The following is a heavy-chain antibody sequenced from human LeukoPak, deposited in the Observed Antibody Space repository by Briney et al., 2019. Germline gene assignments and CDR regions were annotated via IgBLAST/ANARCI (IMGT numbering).Heavy chain of an antibody. Sequence: PSETLSLTCTVSGGSISSGDYYWNWIRQPPGKGLEWIGYIYSSGSTYYNPSLKSRVTISVDTSKNQFSLNLSSVSAADTAVYYCARGPDYGDSTLLDYWGQGTLVTVSS. J-gene: IGHJ4*02. CDR1: GGSISSGDYY. V-gene: IGHV4-30-4*01. D-gene: IGHD4-17*01. CDR3: ARGPDYGDSTLLDY. CDR2: IYSSGST.